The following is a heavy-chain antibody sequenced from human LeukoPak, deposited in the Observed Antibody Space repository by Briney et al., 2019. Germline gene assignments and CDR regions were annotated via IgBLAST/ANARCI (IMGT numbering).Heavy chain of an antibody. Sequence: SETLSLTCTVSGGSISSGPYYWIWIRQHPGKGLEWIGYITYSGNTYYYPALNSRVTVSLDTSKTQFSLKLSSVTAADTAVYYCARIAYDALDSYYYGMDVWGQGTTVTVSS. J-gene: IGHJ6*02. D-gene: IGHD3-3*01. V-gene: IGHV4-31*03. CDR1: GGSISSGPYY. CDR3: ARIAYDALDSYYYGMDV. CDR2: ITYSGNT.